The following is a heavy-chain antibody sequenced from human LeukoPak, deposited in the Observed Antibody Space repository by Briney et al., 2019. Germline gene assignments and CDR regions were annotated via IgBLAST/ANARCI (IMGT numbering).Heavy chain of an antibody. CDR2: MNHDGTGT. J-gene: IGHJ4*02. V-gene: IGHV3-74*01. CDR3: GTVFNY. Sequence: PGGSLRLSCAASGFTFSSYAMSWVRQAPGKGLVWVSRMNHDGTGTSYADSVKGRFTISRDDAKNTLYLQMNSLRAEDTAVYYCGTVFNYWSQGILVTVSS. CDR1: GFTFSSYA.